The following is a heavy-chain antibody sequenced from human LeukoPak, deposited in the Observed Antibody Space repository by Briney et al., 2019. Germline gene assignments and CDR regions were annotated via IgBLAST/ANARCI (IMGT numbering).Heavy chain of an antibody. V-gene: IGHV5-51*01. CDR2: IYPGESAA. CDR1: GYSLTNYW. Sequence: ESLKISCRGSGYSLTNYWIGWVRQMPGKGLEWMGNIYPGESAARYSPSFQSQVTISVDQSFSTTYLQWSSLKASDTAIYYCARPGQRTGNAVWNQFDYWGQGALVTVSS. D-gene: IGHD1-14*01. J-gene: IGHJ4*02. CDR3: ARPGQRTGNAVWNQFDY.